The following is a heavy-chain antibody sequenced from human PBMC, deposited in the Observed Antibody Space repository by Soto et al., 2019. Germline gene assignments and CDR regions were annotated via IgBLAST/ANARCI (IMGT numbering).Heavy chain of an antibody. J-gene: IGHJ5*02. CDR1: GFTFTSSA. V-gene: IGHV1-58*01. Sequence: SVKVSCKASGFTFTSSAVQWVRQARGQRLEWIGWIVVGSGNTNYAQKLQERVTITRDMSTSTAYMELSSLRSEDTAVYYCARGVYDDVWSGYESNNWFDPWGQGTLVTVS. D-gene: IGHD3-3*01. CDR3: ARGVYDDVWSGYESNNWFDP. CDR2: IVVGSGNT.